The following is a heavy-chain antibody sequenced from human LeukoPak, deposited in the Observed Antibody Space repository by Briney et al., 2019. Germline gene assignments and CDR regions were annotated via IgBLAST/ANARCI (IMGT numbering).Heavy chain of an antibody. CDR2: ISGSGGST. Sequence: GGSLRLSCAASGFTFSSYAMSWVRQAPGKGLEWVSVISGSGGSTYYADSVKGRFTISRDNSKNTLYLQMNSLRAEDTAVYYCARDGARAFYYGMDVWGQGTTVTVSS. J-gene: IGHJ6*02. D-gene: IGHD3-3*02. CDR1: GFTFSSYA. V-gene: IGHV3-23*01. CDR3: ARDGARAFYYGMDV.